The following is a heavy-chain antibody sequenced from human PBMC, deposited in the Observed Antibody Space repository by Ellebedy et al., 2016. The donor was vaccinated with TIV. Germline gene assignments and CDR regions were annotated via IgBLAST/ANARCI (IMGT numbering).Heavy chain of an antibody. V-gene: IGHV1-2*02. Sequence: ASVKVSCKASGYTFTSYGISWVRQAPGQGLEWMGWINPNSGGTNYAQKFQGRVTMTRDTSISTAYMELSRLRSDDTAVYYCARGGVDVLLWFGGLGEEAFDIWGQGTMVTVSS. D-gene: IGHD3-10*01. CDR1: GYTFTSYG. J-gene: IGHJ3*02. CDR3: ARGGVDVLLWFGGLGEEAFDI. CDR2: INPNSGGT.